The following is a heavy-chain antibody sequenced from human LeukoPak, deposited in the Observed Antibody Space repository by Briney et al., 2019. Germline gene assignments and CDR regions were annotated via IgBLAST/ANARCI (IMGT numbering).Heavy chain of an antibody. CDR1: GYTFTSYA. J-gene: IGHJ4*02. V-gene: IGHV1-69*13. CDR3: ARFIALRAAGGPLDY. Sequence: SLKVSCKAYGYTFTSYAISWVRQAPGQGLEWMGGIIPIFGTANYAQKFQGRVTITADESTSTAYMELSSLRSEDTAVYYCARFIALRAAGGPLDYWGQGTLVTVSS. CDR2: IIPIFGTA. D-gene: IGHD6-13*01.